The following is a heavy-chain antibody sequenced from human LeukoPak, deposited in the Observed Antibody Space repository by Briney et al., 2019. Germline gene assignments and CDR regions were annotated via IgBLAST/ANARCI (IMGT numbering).Heavy chain of an antibody. CDR1: GGSISTYY. CDR3: ARGGNALDY. D-gene: IGHD4-23*01. CDR2: FYYTGST. V-gene: IGHV4-59*01. J-gene: IGHJ4*02. Sequence: SETLSLTCTGSGGSISTYYWSWIRQPPGKGLDWIGSFYYTGSTNYNPSLRSRVTISLDTSKNQISLRLSSVTAADTAVYYCARGGNALDYWGQGTLVTVSS.